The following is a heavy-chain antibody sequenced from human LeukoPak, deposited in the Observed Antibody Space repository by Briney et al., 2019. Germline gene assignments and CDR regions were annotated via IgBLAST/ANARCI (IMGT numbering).Heavy chain of an antibody. J-gene: IGHJ4*02. V-gene: IGHV1-2*02. Sequence: ASVKVSCKASGYRFTDYYIHWVRQAPGQGLEWMGWINPYSADTIYAQKFQGRVTMTRDTSISTAYMELSRLRSDDTAVYYCARDSGERGSGSYLIAYWGQGTLVTVSS. CDR2: INPYSADT. CDR3: ARDSGERGSGSYLIAY. CDR1: GYRFTDYY. D-gene: IGHD3-10*01.